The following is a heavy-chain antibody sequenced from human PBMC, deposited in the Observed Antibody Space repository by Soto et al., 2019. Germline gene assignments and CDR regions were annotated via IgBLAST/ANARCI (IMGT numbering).Heavy chain of an antibody. D-gene: IGHD3-9*01. Sequence: PSETLSLTCAVYGGSFSGYYWSWIRQPPGKGLEWIGEINHSGSTNYNPSLKSRVTISVDTSKNQFSLKLSSVTAADTAVYYCASLDYYDILTGAFDYWGQGTLVTVSS. CDR2: INHSGST. CDR1: GGSFSGYY. CDR3: ASLDYYDILTGAFDY. V-gene: IGHV4-34*01. J-gene: IGHJ4*02.